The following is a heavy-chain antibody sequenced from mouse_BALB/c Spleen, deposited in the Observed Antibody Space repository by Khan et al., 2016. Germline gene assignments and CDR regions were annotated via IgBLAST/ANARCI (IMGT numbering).Heavy chain of an antibody. D-gene: IGHD1-1*01. J-gene: IGHJ2*01. CDR3: ASYYGSSYDYFDY. CDR2: IYPGDGDT. V-gene: IGHV1-87*01. CDR1: GYTFTSYW. Sequence: VQLQESGAELARPGASVKLSCKASGYTFTSYWMQWVKQRPGQGLEWIGAIYPGDGDTRYTQKFKGKATLTADKSSSTAYMQLSSLASEDSAVYYGASYYGSSYDYFDYWGQGTTLTVSS.